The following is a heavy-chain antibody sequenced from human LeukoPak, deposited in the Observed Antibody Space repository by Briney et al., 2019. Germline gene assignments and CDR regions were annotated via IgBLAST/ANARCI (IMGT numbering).Heavy chain of an antibody. Sequence: GGSLRLSCAASGFTLSSYAMTWVRQAPGRGLEWVSSVDGGGGGTYYADSVKGRFTISRDNSKNTLYLQMDTLRAEDTAVYYCARAKDGTNILDYWGQGTLVTVSS. CDR2: VDGGGGGT. V-gene: IGHV3-23*01. J-gene: IGHJ4*02. CDR1: GFTLSSYA. D-gene: IGHD5-24*01. CDR3: ARAKDGTNILDY.